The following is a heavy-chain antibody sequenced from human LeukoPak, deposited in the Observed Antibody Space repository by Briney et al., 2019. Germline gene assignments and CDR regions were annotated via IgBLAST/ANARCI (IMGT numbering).Heavy chain of an antibody. CDR2: IWYDGSDQ. CDR1: GFTFSSYD. D-gene: IGHD7-27*01. CDR3: ARDRNWASQSWYLDL. V-gene: IGHV3-33*08. J-gene: IGHJ2*01. Sequence: GGSLRLSCAASGFTFSSYDMHWVRQAPGKGLEWVAVIWYDGSDQRLIDSVKGRFTVSRDNSKNTLWLQMNSLRAEDTAVYYCARDRNWASQSWYLDLWGRGTLVTVSS.